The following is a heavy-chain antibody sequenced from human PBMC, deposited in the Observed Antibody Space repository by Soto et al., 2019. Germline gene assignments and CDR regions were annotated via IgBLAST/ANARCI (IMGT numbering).Heavy chain of an antibody. CDR2: INHSGST. D-gene: IGHD3-10*01. V-gene: IGHV4-34*01. J-gene: IGHJ6*02. Sequence: KASETLSLTCAVYGGSFSGYYWSWIRQPPGKGLEWIGEINHSGSTNYNPSLKSRVTISVDTSKNQFSLKLSSVTAADTAVYYCARAWLGPRGYGSGSYYYYYYYGMDVWGQGTTVTVSS. CDR1: GGSFSGYY. CDR3: ARAWLGPRGYGSGSYYYYYYYGMDV.